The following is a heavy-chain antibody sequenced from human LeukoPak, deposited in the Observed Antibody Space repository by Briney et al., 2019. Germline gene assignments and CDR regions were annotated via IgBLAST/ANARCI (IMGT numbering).Heavy chain of an antibody. CDR1: GFTVSNNY. CDR2: IYSDGST. Sequence: PGGSLRLSCAVSGFTVSNNYMSWVRQAPGKGLEWVSVIYSDGSTWYADSVKGRFTISRDNSKNTLYLQMNSLRVEDTAVYYCARDCSSWYGYYSYDMDVWGQGTTVTVSS. V-gene: IGHV3-53*01. CDR3: ARDCSSWYGYYSYDMDV. D-gene: IGHD6-13*01. J-gene: IGHJ6*02.